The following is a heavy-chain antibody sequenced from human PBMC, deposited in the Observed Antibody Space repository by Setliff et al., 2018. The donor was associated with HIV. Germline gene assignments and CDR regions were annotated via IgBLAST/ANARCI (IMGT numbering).Heavy chain of an antibody. CDR1: GDSMSSGDYS. D-gene: IGHD3-10*01. CDR3: VREGAGSGSYYLDF. J-gene: IGHJ4*02. CDR2: IYPSGRT. Sequence: SETLSLTCAVSGDSMSSGDYSWNWIRQSSGKGLEWIGYIYPSGRTYYNPSLKNRVTMSIDRSKKQFSLNLSSVTAADTALYFCVREGAGSGSYYLDFWGQGILVTVSS. V-gene: IGHV4-30-2*06.